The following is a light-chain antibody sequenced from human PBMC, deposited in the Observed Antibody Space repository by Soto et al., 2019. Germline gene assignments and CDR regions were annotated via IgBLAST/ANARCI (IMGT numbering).Light chain of an antibody. Sequence: MHWTRSPSSLSASLGDRGTITFVASQGISRFLAGYQQKPGKAPNLLIYAASTLQSGVPSRFSGGGSGTDFTLTIDRLQPEDFATYYCQQVDVYPSTFGGGTKV. CDR1: QGISRF. CDR3: QQVDVYPST. CDR2: AAS. V-gene: IGKV1-9*01. J-gene: IGKJ4*01.